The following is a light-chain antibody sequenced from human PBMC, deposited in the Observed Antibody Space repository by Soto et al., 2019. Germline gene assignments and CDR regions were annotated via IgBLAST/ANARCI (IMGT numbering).Light chain of an antibody. V-gene: IGLV2-14*03. CDR3: SAYTVSRTYV. CDR1: SSDVGAYNF. J-gene: IGLJ1*01. Sequence: QSVLTQPASVSGSPGQSITISCTGTSSDVGAYNFVSWHQQHPGKAPKLMIYNVYDRPSGISYRFSGSKSGNTASLTISGLQGEDDAHYYCSAYTVSRTYVFGTGTKLTVL. CDR2: NVY.